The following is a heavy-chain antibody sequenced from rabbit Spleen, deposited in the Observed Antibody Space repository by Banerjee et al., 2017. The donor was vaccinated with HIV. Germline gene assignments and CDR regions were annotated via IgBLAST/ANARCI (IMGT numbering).Heavy chain of an antibody. CDR1: GLDLINYYY. CDR2: IYVGNGNT. CDR3: ARDLCCDVCWHSPL. D-gene: IGHD2-1*01. V-gene: IGHV1S45*01. Sequence: QEQLVESGGGLVQPEGSLTLTCKASGLDLINYYYMCWVRQAPGKGLEWIGCIYVGNGNTYYASCAKCRFTISKSSSTTVTLQMTSLTVAYTATYFCARDLCCDVCWHSPLSGPGTPVTVS. J-gene: IGHJ4*01.